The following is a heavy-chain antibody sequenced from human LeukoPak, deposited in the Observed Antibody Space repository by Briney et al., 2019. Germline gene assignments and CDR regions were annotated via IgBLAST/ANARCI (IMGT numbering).Heavy chain of an antibody. CDR1: GFRFDDYG. CDR3: AKDESTGGFAPGYFYGMGV. J-gene: IGHJ6*02. V-gene: IGHV3-9*01. D-gene: IGHD3-16*01. Sequence: GGSLRLSCVVSGFRFDDYGMHWVRQAPGKDLEWVSGISWSGTTTGYADSAKGRFTISRDSAKNSLYLQMDSLRVEDTALYYCAKDESTGGFAPGYFYGMGVWGQGTTVTVSS. CDR2: ISWSGTTT.